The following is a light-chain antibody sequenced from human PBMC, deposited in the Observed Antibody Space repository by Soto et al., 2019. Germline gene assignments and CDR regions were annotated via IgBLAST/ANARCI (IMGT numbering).Light chain of an antibody. CDR3: LQHVSSGYT. Sequence: EIVLTQSPGTLSLSPGESVTLSCRASQSANYNALAWFLQKPGQAPRLLIHATSARAAGIPDRFSGSGSGTDFTLAISRLEPEDFAVYYCLQHVSSGYTFGQGTKLEIK. CDR1: QSANYNA. CDR2: ATS. J-gene: IGKJ2*01. V-gene: IGKV3-20*01.